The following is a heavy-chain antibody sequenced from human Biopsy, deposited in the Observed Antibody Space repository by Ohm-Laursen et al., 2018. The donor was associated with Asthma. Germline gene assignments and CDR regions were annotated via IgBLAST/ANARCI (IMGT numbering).Heavy chain of an antibody. V-gene: IGHV3-30*01. Sequence: SLRLSCAAPGFSFSNFAIHWVRQAPGKGLEWVRVISKDASTQDYADSVKGRFTMARDNSKNTLDLQMNSLREEDTAVYYCVRDGTDDAFDIWGQGTVVSVSS. CDR1: GFSFSNFA. CDR2: ISKDASTQ. D-gene: IGHD1-1*01. J-gene: IGHJ3*02. CDR3: VRDGTDDAFDI.